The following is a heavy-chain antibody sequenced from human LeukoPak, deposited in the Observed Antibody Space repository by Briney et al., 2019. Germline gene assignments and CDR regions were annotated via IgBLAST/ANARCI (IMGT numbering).Heavy chain of an antibody. CDR2: IYYSGST. CDR1: GGSISSSNYF. J-gene: IGHJ4*02. V-gene: IGHV4-39*07. Sequence: SETLSLTCTVSGGSISSSNYFWGWIRQPPGKGLEWIGIIYYSGSTYYNPSLKSRVTISLDTSKNQFSLKLSSVTAADTAVYYCARGFCSGGTCGFDYWGQGTQVTVSS. CDR3: ARGFCSGGTCGFDY. D-gene: IGHD2-15*01.